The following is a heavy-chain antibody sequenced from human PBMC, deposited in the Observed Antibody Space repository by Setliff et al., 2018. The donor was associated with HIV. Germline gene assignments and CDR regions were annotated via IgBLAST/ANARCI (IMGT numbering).Heavy chain of an antibody. CDR2: ISYSGST. Sequence: PSETLSLTCTVSGGSISSFYCSWIRQPPGKGLEWIGYISYSGSTNYNPSLKSRLTISVDTSKNQFSLRVNSVTAADTAVYYCARDMMYHYDRSGSFGWFGPWGQGTQVTVSS. V-gene: IGHV4-59*01. CDR3: ARDMMYHYDRSGSFGWFGP. D-gene: IGHD3-22*01. J-gene: IGHJ5*02. CDR1: GGSISSFY.